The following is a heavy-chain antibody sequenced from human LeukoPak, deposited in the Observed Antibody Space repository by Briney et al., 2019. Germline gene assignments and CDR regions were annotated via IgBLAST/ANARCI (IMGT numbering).Heavy chain of an antibody. J-gene: IGHJ6*02. V-gene: IGHV3-30*18. CDR2: ISYDGSNK. D-gene: IGHD3-10*01. CDR1: GFTFSSYG. Sequence: GGSLRLSCAASGFTFSSYGMHWVRQAPGKGLEWVAVISYDGSNKYYADSVKGRFTISRDNSKNTLYLQMNSLRAEDTAVYYCAKDQDGSGPSYYYGMDVWGQGTTVTVSS. CDR3: AKDQDGSGPSYYYGMDV.